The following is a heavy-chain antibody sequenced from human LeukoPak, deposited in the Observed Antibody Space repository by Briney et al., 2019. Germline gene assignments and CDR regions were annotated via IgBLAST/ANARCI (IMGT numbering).Heavy chain of an antibody. CDR1: GGSISSGGYY. CDR3: AREGYYDSSGYYIDY. Sequence: SQTLSLTCTVSGGSISSGGYYWSWIRQHPGKGLEWIGYIYYSGSTYYNPSLKSRVTISVDTSKNQFSLKLSSVTAADTAVYYCAREGYYDSSGYYIDYWGQGTLVTVSS. CDR2: IYYSGST. J-gene: IGHJ4*02. V-gene: IGHV4-31*03. D-gene: IGHD3-22*01.